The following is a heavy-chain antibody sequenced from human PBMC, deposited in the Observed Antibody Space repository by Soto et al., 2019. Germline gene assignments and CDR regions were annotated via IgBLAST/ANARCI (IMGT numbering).Heavy chain of an antibody. CDR1: GFVFSASA. J-gene: IGHJ4*02. V-gene: IGHV3-30*04. CDR3: AKDFSIAVAGTNMGYYFDY. CDR2: ISYDGSNK. D-gene: IGHD6-19*01. Sequence: VQLVESGGGLVQPGGSLKLSCAASGFVFSASAIHWVRQAPGKGLEWVAVISYDGSNKYYADSVKGRFTISRDNSKNTLYLQMNSLRAEDTAVYYCAKDFSIAVAGTNMGYYFDYWGQGTLVTVSS.